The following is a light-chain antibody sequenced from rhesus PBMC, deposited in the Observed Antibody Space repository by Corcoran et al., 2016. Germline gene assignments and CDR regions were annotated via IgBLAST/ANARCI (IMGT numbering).Light chain of an antibody. CDR2: RAN. CDR1: QGISNW. V-gene: IGKV1-69*01. CDR3: QQHGNSPPWT. J-gene: IGKJ1*01. Sequence: DIQMTQSPSSLSASVGDRVTITCRDSQGISNWLAWYQQKPGKAPKLLIYRANNLETGVPSRLSGSRSGTDFTLTISSLQPEDITTSYCQQHGNSPPWTFGQGTKVEIK.